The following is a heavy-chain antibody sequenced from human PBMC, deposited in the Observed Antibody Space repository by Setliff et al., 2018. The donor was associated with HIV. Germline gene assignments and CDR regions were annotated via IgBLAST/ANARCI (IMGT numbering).Heavy chain of an antibody. D-gene: IGHD3-10*01. CDR2: VDPQDGET. CDR3: ATAGMYYYGSGSYHAAGY. J-gene: IGHJ4*02. Sequence: ASVKVSCKIYGYTFIDYFMHWVQQAPGKELEWMGRVDPQDGETKYAEKFQGRVTITADTSTDASDMELSSLRSEDTAVYYCATAGMYYYGSGSYHAAGYWGQGTLVTVSS. V-gene: IGHV1-69-2*01. CDR1: GYTFIDYF.